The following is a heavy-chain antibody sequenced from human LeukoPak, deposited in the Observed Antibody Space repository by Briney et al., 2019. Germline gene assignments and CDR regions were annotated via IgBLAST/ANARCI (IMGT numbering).Heavy chain of an antibody. V-gene: IGHV4-59*03. CDR3: AKSDGSGSYFDY. J-gene: IGHJ4*02. CDR2: VYHAGNT. Sequence: PSETLSLTCAVYGGSFSGYYWSWIRQPPGKGLEWIGYVYHAGNTKYNPSLESRATISIDTSKNQFSLKLSFVTAADSAVYYCAKSDGSGSYFDYWGQGTLVTVS. CDR1: GGSFSGYY. D-gene: IGHD3-10*01.